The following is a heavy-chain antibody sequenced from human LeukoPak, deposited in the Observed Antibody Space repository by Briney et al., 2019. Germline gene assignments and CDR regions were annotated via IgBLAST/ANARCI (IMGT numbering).Heavy chain of an antibody. CDR2: ISDSGDGT. Sequence: GGSLRLSCAASGFTFRSYGMSWVRQAPGKGLEWVSAISDSGDGTFYADSVKGRVTISRDTSKNTLYLQMHSLTDEDTALYYCAKDGTRWAFDYWGQGTLVTVSS. D-gene: IGHD4-23*01. CDR3: AKDGTRWAFDY. V-gene: IGHV3-23*01. CDR1: GFTFRSYG. J-gene: IGHJ4*02.